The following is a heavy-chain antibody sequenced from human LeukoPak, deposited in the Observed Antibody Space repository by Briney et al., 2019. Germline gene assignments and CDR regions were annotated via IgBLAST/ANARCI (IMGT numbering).Heavy chain of an antibody. D-gene: IGHD2-15*01. CDR3: ARELDGGFFDH. CDR1: GYTFTSYY. J-gene: IGHJ4*02. Sequence: ASAKVSCKASGYTFTSYYLHWVRQAPGQGLEWMGIINPSGGNTNYAQKFQGRVTMTRDTSTSTVYMELSSLRSEDTAVYYCARELDGGFFDHWGQGTLVTVSS. V-gene: IGHV1-46*01. CDR2: INPSGGNT.